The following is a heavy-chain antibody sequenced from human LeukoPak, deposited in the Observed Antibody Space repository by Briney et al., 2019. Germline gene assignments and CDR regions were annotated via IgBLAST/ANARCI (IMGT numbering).Heavy chain of an antibody. J-gene: IGHJ6*03. D-gene: IGHD3-10*01. V-gene: IGHV4-39*02. Sequence: PSETLSLTCTVSGGSISTSGYYWGWIRQPPGKGLEWIAGIYYSGNTYYNPSLKSRVSISVDPSNNQFSLNLTSVTATDTAVYYCARDSGTMIRGVLRYYYYYMDVWGKGTTVTISS. CDR3: ARDSGTMIRGVLRYYYYYMDV. CDR2: IYYSGNT. CDR1: GGSISTSGYY.